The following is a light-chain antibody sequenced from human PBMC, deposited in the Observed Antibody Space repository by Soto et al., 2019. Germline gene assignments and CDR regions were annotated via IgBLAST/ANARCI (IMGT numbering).Light chain of an antibody. CDR3: AAWDDSLNGWV. V-gene: IGLV2-11*01. Sequence: QSALTQPRSVSGSPGQSVTFSCTGTSSDVGAYIYVSWFQQHPGKAPKLIIYDVIKRPSGVPDRFSGSKSGNTASLTISGLQAEDEADYYCAAWDDSLNGWVFGGGTKLTVL. CDR2: DVI. CDR1: SSDVGAYIY. J-gene: IGLJ3*02.